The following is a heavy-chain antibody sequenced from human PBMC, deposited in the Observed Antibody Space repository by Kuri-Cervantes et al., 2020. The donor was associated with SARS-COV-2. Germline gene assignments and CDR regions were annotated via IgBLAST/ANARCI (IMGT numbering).Heavy chain of an antibody. D-gene: IGHD1-1*01. V-gene: IGHV3-66*03. CDR2: IYSCGST. CDR1: GFTVSSNY. Sequence: GGSLRLSCAVSGFTVSSNYMSWVRQAPGKGLEWVSVIYSCGSTYYADSVKGRFTISRDNSKNTLYLQMNSLRAEDTAVYYCAKDHSNWNSYYFDYWGQGTLVTVSS. CDR3: AKDHSNWNSYYFDY. J-gene: IGHJ4*02.